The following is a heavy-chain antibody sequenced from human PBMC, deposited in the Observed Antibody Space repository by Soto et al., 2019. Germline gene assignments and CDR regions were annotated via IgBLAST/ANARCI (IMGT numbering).Heavy chain of an antibody. CDR2: INHSGST. CDR3: ARDKITGLFDY. D-gene: IGHD1-1*01. V-gene: IGHV4-34*01. Sequence: QVQLQQWGAGLLKPSETLSLTCAVYGGSFSGYYWTWIRQPPGTGLEWIGKINHSGSTNYNPSLKSRVTISVDTSKTQFSLKLTSVTAADAAVYYCARDKITGLFDYWGQGTLVTVSS. J-gene: IGHJ4*02. CDR1: GGSFSGYY.